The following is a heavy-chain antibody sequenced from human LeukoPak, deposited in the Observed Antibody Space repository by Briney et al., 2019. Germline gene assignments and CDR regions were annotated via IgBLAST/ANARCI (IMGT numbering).Heavy chain of an antibody. D-gene: IGHD2-2*01. Sequence: GGSLRLSCAASGFTFSSYAMSWVRQAPGKGLEWVSSISSSSTFKYYADSLRGRFTISRDNARNSLYLQMNSLRAEDTALYYCARVISSTNWQGYDAFDIWGQGTMVTVSS. J-gene: IGHJ3*02. CDR2: ISSSSTFK. CDR1: GFTFSSYA. V-gene: IGHV3-21*01. CDR3: ARVISSTNWQGYDAFDI.